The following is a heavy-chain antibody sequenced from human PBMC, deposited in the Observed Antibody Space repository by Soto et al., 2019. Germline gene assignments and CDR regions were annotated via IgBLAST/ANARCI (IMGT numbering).Heavy chain of an antibody. CDR1: GGSISSYY. J-gene: IGHJ4*02. CDR2: IDYNGST. Sequence: PSETLSLTCTVSGGSISSYYWSWIRQPPGKGLEWIGYIDYNGSTNYNPSLKSRVTLSVDTSKNQFSLNLSSVTAADTAVYYCARVANYYDSSGYPDYWGQGTLVTVSS. CDR3: ARVANYYDSSGYPDY. D-gene: IGHD3-22*01. V-gene: IGHV4-59*01.